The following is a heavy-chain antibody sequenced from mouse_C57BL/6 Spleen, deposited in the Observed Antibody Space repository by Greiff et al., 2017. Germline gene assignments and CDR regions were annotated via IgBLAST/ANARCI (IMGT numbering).Heavy chain of an antibody. V-gene: IGHV1-61*01. J-gene: IGHJ1*03. CDR2: IYPSDSET. CDR1: GYTFTSYW. Sequence: QVQLQQPGAELVRPGSSVKLSCKASGYTFTSYWLDWVKQRPGQGLEWIGNIYPSDSETHYNQKFKDKATLTVDKSSSTAYMQLSSLTSEDSAVYYCAREELTGRGYFDVWGTGTTVTVSS. D-gene: IGHD4-1*01. CDR3: AREELTGRGYFDV.